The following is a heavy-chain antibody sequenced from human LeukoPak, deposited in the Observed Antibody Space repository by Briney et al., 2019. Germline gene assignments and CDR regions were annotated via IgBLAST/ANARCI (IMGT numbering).Heavy chain of an antibody. Sequence: GGSLRLSCAASGFTFSDYYMSWIRQAPGKGLEWVSYISSSGSTIYYADSVKGRFTISRDNAKNSLYLQMNSLRAEDTAVYYCARSIITIVRGDHFDYWGQGTLVTVSS. CDR3: ARSIITIVRGDHFDY. D-gene: IGHD3-10*01. CDR2: ISSSGSTI. V-gene: IGHV3-11*04. J-gene: IGHJ4*02. CDR1: GFTFSDYY.